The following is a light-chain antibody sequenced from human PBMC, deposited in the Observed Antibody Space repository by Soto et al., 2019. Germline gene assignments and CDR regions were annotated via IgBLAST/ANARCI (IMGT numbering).Light chain of an antibody. CDR2: EGS. Sequence: QSALTQHASVSGSPGQSITISCTGTSRDVGTYTLVSWYQHYPGKAPKLIIYEGSKRPSGVSNRFSASKTGRTASLTISGLQPEDEADYYCCSYAGSSSVVFGGGTKLTVL. CDR3: CSYAGSSSVV. CDR1: SRDVGTYTL. J-gene: IGLJ2*01. V-gene: IGLV2-23*01.